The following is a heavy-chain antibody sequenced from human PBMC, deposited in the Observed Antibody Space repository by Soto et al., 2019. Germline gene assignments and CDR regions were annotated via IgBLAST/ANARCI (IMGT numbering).Heavy chain of an antibody. D-gene: IGHD2-15*01. Sequence: ASETLSLTCAVYGGSFSGYYWSWIRQPPGKGLEWIGEINHSGSTNYNPSLKSRVTISVDTSKNQFSLKLSSVTAADTAVYYCARGYCSGGSCYYRYYYYMDVWGKGTTVTVSS. CDR2: INHSGST. V-gene: IGHV4-34*01. J-gene: IGHJ6*03. CDR1: GGSFSGYY. CDR3: ARGYCSGGSCYYRYYYYMDV.